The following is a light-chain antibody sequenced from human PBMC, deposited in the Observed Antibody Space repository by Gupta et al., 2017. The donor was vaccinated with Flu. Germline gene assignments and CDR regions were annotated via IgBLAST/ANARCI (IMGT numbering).Light chain of an antibody. V-gene: IGLV1-44*01. CDR3: AAGDDSLTALSAEGSLTGLWV. CDR1: SNSESNV. Sequence: SNSESNVGSWYQQLPGTAPRLLIHNDNQRPSGVPDRIAGSTSGTSASLAIGGLQSEDEADYYWAAGDDSLTALSAEGSLTGLWVFGGGTKLSVL. CDR2: NDN. J-gene: IGLJ3*02.